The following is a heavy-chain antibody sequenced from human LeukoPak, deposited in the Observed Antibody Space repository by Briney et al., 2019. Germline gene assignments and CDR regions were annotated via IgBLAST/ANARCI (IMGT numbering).Heavy chain of an antibody. CDR3: GRGQGYYDILTGYYSAGGYLDY. D-gene: IGHD3-9*01. Sequence: PGGSLRLSCAASGFTLSSYGMHWVRQAPGKGLEWVAVIWYDGSNKYYADSVKGRFTISRDNSKNTLYLQMNSLRAQDTAVYYCGRGQGYYDILTGYYSAGGYLDYWGKEPLVTVS. V-gene: IGHV3-33*01. CDR2: IWYDGSNK. CDR1: GFTLSSYG. J-gene: IGHJ4*02.